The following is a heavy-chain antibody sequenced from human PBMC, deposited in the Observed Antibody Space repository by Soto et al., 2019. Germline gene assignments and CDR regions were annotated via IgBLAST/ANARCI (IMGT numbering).Heavy chain of an antibody. J-gene: IGHJ6*02. D-gene: IGHD4-17*01. V-gene: IGHV4-4*07. CDR1: GGSISSYY. CDR2: MYTSGST. Sequence: QVQLQESGPGLVKPSETLSLTCSVSGGSISSYYWSWIRQPAGKGLEWIGRMYTSGSTNYNPSLKSRVTMSVDTSKNQVSLKLSSVTAADTAVYYCAREEVYSDYQTPRHYYYGMDVWGQGTTVTVSS. CDR3: AREEVYSDYQTPRHYYYGMDV.